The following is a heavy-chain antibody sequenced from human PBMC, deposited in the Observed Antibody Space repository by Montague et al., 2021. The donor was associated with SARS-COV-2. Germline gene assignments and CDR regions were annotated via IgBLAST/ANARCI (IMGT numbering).Heavy chain of an antibody. Sequence: SETLSLTCAVYGGSLSGYYWSWIRQPPGEGLEWIAEIRHSGSTSYNPSLESRVTISVDTSKNQFSLKLSSATAADTAVYYCARVPYRLLFVPRYYGMDVWGQGTTVTVSS. V-gene: IGHV4-34*01. CDR2: IRHSGST. J-gene: IGHJ6*02. CDR1: GGSLSGYY. CDR3: ARVPYRLLFVPRYYGMDV. D-gene: IGHD2-2*01.